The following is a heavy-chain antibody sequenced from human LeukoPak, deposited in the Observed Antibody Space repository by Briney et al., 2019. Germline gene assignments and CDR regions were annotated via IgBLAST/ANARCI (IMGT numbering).Heavy chain of an antibody. CDR2: IWYDGSNK. CDR1: GFTFSSYG. Sequence: PGRSLRLSCAASGFTFSSYGMHWVRQAPGKGLEWVAVIWYDGSNKYYADSVKGRFTISRDNSKNTLYLQMNSLRAEDTAVYYCARDKGSGWSQNWFDPWGQGTLVTVSS. CDR3: ARDKGSGWSQNWFDP. D-gene: IGHD6-19*01. V-gene: IGHV3-33*01. J-gene: IGHJ5*02.